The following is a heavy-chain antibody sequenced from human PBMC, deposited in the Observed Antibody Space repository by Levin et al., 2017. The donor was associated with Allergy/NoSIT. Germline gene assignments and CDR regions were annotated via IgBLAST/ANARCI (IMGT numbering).Heavy chain of an antibody. CDR2: ISSTSSTI. Sequence: GGSLRLSCAASGFTFSTYNMNWVRQAPGKGLEWVSFISSTSSTIYYADSVKGRFTISRDNAKNSLYLQMNSLRDEDTAVYYCARDPSGYYDYWGQGTLVTVSS. CDR3: ARDPSGYYDY. V-gene: IGHV3-48*02. D-gene: IGHD2/OR15-2a*01. CDR1: GFTFSTYN. J-gene: IGHJ4*02.